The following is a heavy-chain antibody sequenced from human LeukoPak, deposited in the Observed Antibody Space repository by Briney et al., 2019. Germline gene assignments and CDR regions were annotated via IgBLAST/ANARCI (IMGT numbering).Heavy chain of an antibody. Sequence: PSETLSLTCTVSGRSISSSSYHWGWIRQPPGKGLEWIGSIYYSGSTYYNPSLKSRVTISVDTSKNQFSLKLSSVTAADTAVYYCARDLHPHSSGWYRGFWYYYYYMDVRGKGTTVTVSS. CDR2: IYYSGST. CDR3: ARDLHPHSSGWYRGFWYYYYYMDV. J-gene: IGHJ6*03. CDR1: GRSISSSSYH. D-gene: IGHD6-19*01. V-gene: IGHV4-39*07.